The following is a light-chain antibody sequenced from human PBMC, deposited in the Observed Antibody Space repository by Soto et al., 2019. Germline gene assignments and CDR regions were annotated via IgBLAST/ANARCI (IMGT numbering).Light chain of an antibody. CDR1: QNINSN. CDR2: DAS. V-gene: IGKV3-15*01. J-gene: IGKJ4*01. Sequence: EIVMTQSPDTLSVSPGERATLSCRASQNINSNLAWYRQKPGQAPRLLISDASTRATGVPARFSGSGSGTEFTLTISSLQSEDSGIYYCQQYNFWPPLTFGGGTKVEIK. CDR3: QQYNFWPPLT.